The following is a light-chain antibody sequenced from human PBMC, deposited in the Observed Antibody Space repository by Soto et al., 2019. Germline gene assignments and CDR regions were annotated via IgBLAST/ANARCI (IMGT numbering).Light chain of an antibody. J-gene: IGKJ2*01. Sequence: DIQMTQSPSSLSASVGDRVTITCRASQTIRTYLNWYQQEPGKAPKLLIYATSNLASGVPSRFSGSGSGTEFTLTIDSLQPEDFATYHCQQSDSSPRTFGQGTKLDIK. CDR3: QQSDSSPRT. CDR1: QTIRTY. CDR2: ATS. V-gene: IGKV1-39*01.